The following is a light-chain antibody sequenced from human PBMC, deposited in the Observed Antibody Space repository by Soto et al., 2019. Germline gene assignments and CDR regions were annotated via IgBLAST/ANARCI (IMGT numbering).Light chain of an antibody. V-gene: IGLV1-40*01. CDR1: SSNIGAGYD. J-gene: IGLJ1*01. Sequence: QAVVTQPPSVSGAPGQRVTISCTGRSSNIGAGYDVHWYQQLPGTAPKLLIYGNSNRPSGVPDRFSGSKSGTSASLAITGLQAEDEADYYCQSYDSSLSEVFGTGTKLTVL. CDR2: GNS. CDR3: QSYDSSLSEV.